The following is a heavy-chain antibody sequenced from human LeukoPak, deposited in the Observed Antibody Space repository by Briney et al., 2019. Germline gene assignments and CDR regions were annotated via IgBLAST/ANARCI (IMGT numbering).Heavy chain of an antibody. V-gene: IGHV3-48*04. CDR3: ARNWGTMVRGVIRRNQNYYYMDV. Sequence: PGGSLRLSCAASGFTFSSYSMNWVRQAPGKGLEWVSYISSSSTIYYADSVKGRFTISRDNAKNSLYLQMNSLRAEDTALYHCARNWGTMVRGVIRRNQNYYYMDVWGKGTTVTISS. CDR2: ISSSSTI. J-gene: IGHJ6*03. CDR1: GFTFSSYS. D-gene: IGHD3-10*01.